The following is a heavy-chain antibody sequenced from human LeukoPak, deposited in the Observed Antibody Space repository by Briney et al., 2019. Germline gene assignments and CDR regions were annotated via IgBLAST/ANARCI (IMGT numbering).Heavy chain of an antibody. J-gene: IGHJ4*02. V-gene: IGHV3-23*01. CDR2: ITGSGDTT. CDR3: AKWGDYDILTGYYVSDF. D-gene: IGHD3-9*01. CDR1: AFIFRNYA. Sequence: GRSLRLSCAASAFIFRNYAMSWVRPAPGNVPAWVSAITGSGDTTYYADSVKGRFTISRDNSKNTLYVEMNTLRAEDTAVYYCAKWGDYDILTGYYVSDFWGQGTLVTVSS.